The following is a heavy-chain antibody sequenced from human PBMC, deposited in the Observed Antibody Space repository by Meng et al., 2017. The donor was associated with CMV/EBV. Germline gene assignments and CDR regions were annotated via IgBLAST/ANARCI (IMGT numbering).Heavy chain of an antibody. J-gene: IGHJ4*02. CDR2: IYWDDDK. CDR3: ARIAAAGRFDY. V-gene: IGHV2-5*02. D-gene: IGHD6-13*01. CDR1: VLSFRTSGVG. Sequence: HITWKVSGPPLGKPTTPLTLTSPFSVLSFRTSGVGVGWIRQPPGKALEWLELIYWDDDKRYSSSLKSRLTIAKDTSKNQVVLTMTNMDPVDTATYYCARIAAAGRFDYWGQGTLVTVSS.